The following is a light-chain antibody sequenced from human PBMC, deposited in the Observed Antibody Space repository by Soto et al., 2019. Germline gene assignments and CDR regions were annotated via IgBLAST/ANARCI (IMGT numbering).Light chain of an antibody. CDR2: DSS. Sequence: DIHMTQSPSTLSASVGDRVPITCRASKSISSWLAWYQQKPGKAPKFLIYDSSSLESGVPSRFSGSGSGTEFTITISSLQTDDFATYYCQQYNSYSGYTFGQGTKLEIK. V-gene: IGKV1-5*01. CDR1: KSISSW. J-gene: IGKJ2*01. CDR3: QQYNSYSGYT.